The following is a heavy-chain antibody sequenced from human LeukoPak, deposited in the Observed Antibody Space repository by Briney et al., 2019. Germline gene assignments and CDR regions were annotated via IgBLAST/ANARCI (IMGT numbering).Heavy chain of an antibody. D-gene: IGHD6-13*01. CDR3: ARDQMIAAAGLDY. Sequence: GGSLRLSCAASGFTFSSFAMHWVRQAPGKGLEWVAVISYDGSNKYFADSVKGRFTISRDNSKNTLYLQMNSLRAEDTSVYYCARDQMIAAAGLDYWGQGTLVTVSS. V-gene: IGHV3-30-3*01. CDR2: ISYDGSNK. CDR1: GFTFSSFA. J-gene: IGHJ4*02.